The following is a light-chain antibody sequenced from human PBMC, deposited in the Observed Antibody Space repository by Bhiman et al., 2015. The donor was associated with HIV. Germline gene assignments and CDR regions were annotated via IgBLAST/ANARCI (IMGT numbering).Light chain of an antibody. Sequence: SYELTQPPSVSVAPGKTARLTCGGNNIGGNTVHWYQQKPGQAPILVIHYNSDRPSGIPERFSGSISGNTATLTISRVEAGDEADYYCQAWDSSTGYVFGTGTKVTVL. CDR3: QAWDSSTGYV. V-gene: IGLV3-21*01. CDR1: NIGGNT. J-gene: IGLJ1*01. CDR2: YNS.